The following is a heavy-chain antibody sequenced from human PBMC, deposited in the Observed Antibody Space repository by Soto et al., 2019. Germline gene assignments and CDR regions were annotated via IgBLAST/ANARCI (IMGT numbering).Heavy chain of an antibody. J-gene: IGHJ6*03. V-gene: IGHV4-34*01. Sequence: SETLSLTCAVYGGSFSDYYWSWIRQPPGKGLEWIGEVSHSGTTNYNPSLKSRVTISVDRSKNQFSLKLTSVTAADTAVYYCARVPYSSSSLYYYYYYMDVWGKGTTVTVSS. CDR1: GGSFSDYY. CDR2: VSHSGTT. D-gene: IGHD6-6*01. CDR3: ARVPYSSSSLYYYYYYMDV.